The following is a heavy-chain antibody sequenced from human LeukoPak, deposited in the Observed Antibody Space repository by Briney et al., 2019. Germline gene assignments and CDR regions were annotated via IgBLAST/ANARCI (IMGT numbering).Heavy chain of an antibody. Sequence: SETLSLTCTVSGASISSSSYYWGWIRQPPGKGLEWIGSIYYSGSTYYNPSLKSRVTISVDTSKNQFSLRLSSVTAADTAIYYCARDQGYCSSTSCQPYFDYWGQGTLVTVSS. CDR1: GASISSSSYY. J-gene: IGHJ4*02. D-gene: IGHD2-2*01. V-gene: IGHV4-39*07. CDR3: ARDQGYCSSTSCQPYFDY. CDR2: IYYSGST.